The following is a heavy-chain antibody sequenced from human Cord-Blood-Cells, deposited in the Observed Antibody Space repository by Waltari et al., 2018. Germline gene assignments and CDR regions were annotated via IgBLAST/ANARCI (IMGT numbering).Heavy chain of an antibody. CDR1: GFTFSSYA. CDR2: ISYDGSNK. J-gene: IGHJ4*02. CDR3: ARDPTMVRGVIDY. V-gene: IGHV3-30*04. Sequence: QVQLVESGGGVVQPGRSLRRSCAASGFTFSSYAMHWVRQAPGKGLEWVAVISYDGSNKYYADSVKGRFTISRDNSKNTLYLQMNSLRAEDTAVYYCARDPTMVRGVIDYWGQGTLVTVSS. D-gene: IGHD3-10*01.